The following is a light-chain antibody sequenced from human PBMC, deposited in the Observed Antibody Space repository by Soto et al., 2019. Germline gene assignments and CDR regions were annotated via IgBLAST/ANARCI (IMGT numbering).Light chain of an antibody. Sequence: QFTPSPSSLAASVGDRGTIPFRASQTISNFLNWYQGKPGKPPKLLIYSSSTLQSGVPSRFSGSGSGTDFTLTINGLQPEDFASYWCQQSYNLPRTFGPGTKVDIK. CDR1: QTISNF. CDR3: QQSYNLPRT. CDR2: SSS. V-gene: IGKV1-39*01. J-gene: IGKJ1*01.